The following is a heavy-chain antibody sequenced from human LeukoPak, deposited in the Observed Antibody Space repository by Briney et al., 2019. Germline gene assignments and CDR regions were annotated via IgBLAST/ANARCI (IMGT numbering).Heavy chain of an antibody. CDR1: GGTLSSYA. J-gene: IGHJ4*02. CDR3: ARGGNYYDSSGFY. V-gene: IGHV1-69*04. Sequence: ASVKVSCKASGGTLSSYAISWVRQAPGQGLEWMGRIIPILGIANYAQKFQGRVTITADKSTSTAYMELSSLRSEDTAVYYCARGGNYYDSSGFYWGQGTLVTVSS. D-gene: IGHD3-22*01. CDR2: IIPILGIA.